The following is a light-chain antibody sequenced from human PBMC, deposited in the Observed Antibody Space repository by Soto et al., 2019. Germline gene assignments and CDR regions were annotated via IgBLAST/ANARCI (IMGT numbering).Light chain of an antibody. CDR2: GAS. Sequence: EIVLTQSPGTLSLSPGERATLSCRASQSVSSRYLAWYQQKPGQAPRLLIYGASSRATGIPDRFSGSGSGTDFTLTISRLEPDDFAVYYWQQYASSPTYTFGQGTKLQIK. CDR1: QSVSSRY. V-gene: IGKV3-20*01. J-gene: IGKJ2*01. CDR3: QQYASSPTYT.